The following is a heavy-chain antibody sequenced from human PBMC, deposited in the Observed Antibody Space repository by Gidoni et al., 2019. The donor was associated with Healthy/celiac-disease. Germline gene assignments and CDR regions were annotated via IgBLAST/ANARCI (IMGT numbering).Heavy chain of an antibody. Sequence: EVQLVASGGGLVKPGGSLRLSCPASGFTFSSYSMNWVRQAPGKGLEWVSSISSSSSYIYYADSVKGRFTISRDNAKNSLYLQMNSLRAEDTAVYYCARDVDTAYYYGMDVWGQGTTVTVSS. CDR3: ARDVDTAYYYGMDV. CDR1: GFTFSSYS. J-gene: IGHJ6*02. D-gene: IGHD5-18*01. V-gene: IGHV3-21*01. CDR2: ISSSSSYI.